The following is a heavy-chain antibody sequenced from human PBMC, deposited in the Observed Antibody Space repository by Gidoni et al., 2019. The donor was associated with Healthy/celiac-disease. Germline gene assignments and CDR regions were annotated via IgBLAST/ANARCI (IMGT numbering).Heavy chain of an antibody. V-gene: IGHV4-39*01. CDR3: ARLGLGSSSFVMDFDY. CDR2: IYYSGST. CDR1: GCSIRSSSYY. J-gene: IGHJ4*02. Sequence: QLQLQESGPGLVKPSETLSLTCTVSGCSIRSSSYYWGWIRRPPGKGLEWIGNIYYSGSTYYNPSLKRRVTISVDTSKNQFSLKLSSVTAADTAVYYCARLGLGSSSFVMDFDYWGQGILVTVSS. D-gene: IGHD6-6*01.